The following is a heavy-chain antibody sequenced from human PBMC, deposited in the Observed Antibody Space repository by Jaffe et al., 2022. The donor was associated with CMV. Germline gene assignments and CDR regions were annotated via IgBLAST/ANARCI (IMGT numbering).Heavy chain of an antibody. CDR1: GGSFSGYY. CDR2: INHSGST. J-gene: IGHJ4*02. D-gene: IGHD2-8*01. V-gene: IGHV4-34*01. Sequence: QVQLQQWGAGLLKPSETLSLTCAVYGGSFSGYYWSWIRQPPGKGLEWIGEINHSGSTNYNPSLKSRVTISVDTSKNQFSLKLSSVTAADTAVYYCARGRLTGTLSPVYYFDYWGQGTLVTVSS. CDR3: ARGRLTGTLSPVYYFDY.